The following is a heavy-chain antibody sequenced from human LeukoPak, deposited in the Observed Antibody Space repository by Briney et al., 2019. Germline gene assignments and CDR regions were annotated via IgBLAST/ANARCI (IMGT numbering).Heavy chain of an antibody. Sequence: ASVKVSCKASGYTFTSYDINWVRQATGQGLEWMGWMNPNSGNTGYAQKFQGRVTITRNTSISTAYMELSSLRSEDTAVYYCARDQAAYYDFWSGSGYMDVWGKGTTVTVSS. CDR1: GYTFTSYD. D-gene: IGHD3-3*01. CDR2: MNPNSGNT. J-gene: IGHJ6*03. V-gene: IGHV1-8*03. CDR3: ARDQAAYYDFWSGSGYMDV.